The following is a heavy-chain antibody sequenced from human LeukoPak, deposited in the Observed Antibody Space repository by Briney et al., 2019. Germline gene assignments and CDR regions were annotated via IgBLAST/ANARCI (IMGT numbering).Heavy chain of an antibody. CDR3: VRDKVHYNFGLDF. CDR1: GFTFSDYY. CDR2: ISSSGSTI. V-gene: IGHV3-11*04. J-gene: IGHJ4*02. D-gene: IGHD3-3*01. Sequence: SGGSLRLSCAASGFTFSDYYMSWIRQAPGKGLEWVSYISSSGSTIYYADSVKGRFTISRDNAKNSLYLQMNSLRAEDTAVYYCVRDKVHYNFGLDFWGQGTLVTVSS.